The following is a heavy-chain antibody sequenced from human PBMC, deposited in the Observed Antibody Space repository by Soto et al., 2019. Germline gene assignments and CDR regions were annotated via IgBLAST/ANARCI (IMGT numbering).Heavy chain of an antibody. Sequence: SVKVSCKASGYTFTSYGISWVRQAPGQGLEWMGWISAYNGNTNYAQKLQGRVTMTTDTSTSTAYMELRSLRSDDTAVYYCAVGLYYDFWSGYSADIDYWGQGTLVTVSS. CDR1: GYTFTSYG. CDR2: ISAYNGNT. D-gene: IGHD3-3*01. J-gene: IGHJ4*02. V-gene: IGHV1-18*01. CDR3: AVGLYYDFWSGYSADIDY.